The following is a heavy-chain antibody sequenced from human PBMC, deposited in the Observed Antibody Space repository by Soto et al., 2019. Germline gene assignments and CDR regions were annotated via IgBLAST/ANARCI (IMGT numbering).Heavy chain of an antibody. J-gene: IGHJ4*02. D-gene: IGHD3-22*01. V-gene: IGHV1-3*01. Sequence: ASVKVSCKASGYTFTSYAMHWVRQAPGQRLEWMGWINAGNGNTKYSQKFQGRVTITRDTSASTAYMELSSLRSEDTAVYYCARAADMYYYDSSGYFDYFDYWGQGTLVTVSS. CDR3: ARAADMYYYDSSGYFDYFDY. CDR2: INAGNGNT. CDR1: GYTFTSYA.